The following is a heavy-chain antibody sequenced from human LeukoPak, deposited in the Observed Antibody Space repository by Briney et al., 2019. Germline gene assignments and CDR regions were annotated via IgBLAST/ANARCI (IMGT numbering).Heavy chain of an antibody. CDR3: ARGTVTDADFDY. CDR1: GYTFTSYY. Sequence: ASVRVSCKASGYTFTSYYMHWVRQAPGQGLEWMGIINPSGGSTSYAQKSQGRVTMTRDTSTSTVYMELSSLRSEDTAVYYCARGTVTDADFDYWGQGTLVTVSS. D-gene: IGHD4-17*01. V-gene: IGHV1-46*01. J-gene: IGHJ4*02. CDR2: INPSGGST.